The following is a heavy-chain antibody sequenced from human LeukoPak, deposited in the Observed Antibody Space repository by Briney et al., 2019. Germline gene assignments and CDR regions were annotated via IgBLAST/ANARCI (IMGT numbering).Heavy chain of an antibody. CDR1: GFTFSSYG. CDR2: IRYDGSK. Sequence: GGSLRLSCAASGFTFSSYGMHWVRQAPGKGLGWVAFIRYDGSKYYADSVKGRFTISRDNSKNTLYLQMNSLRAEDTAVYYCAKDFLRASQLPHYYFDYCGQGTLVTVSS. CDR3: AKDFLRASQLPHYYFDY. V-gene: IGHV3-30*02. D-gene: IGHD1-1*01. J-gene: IGHJ4*02.